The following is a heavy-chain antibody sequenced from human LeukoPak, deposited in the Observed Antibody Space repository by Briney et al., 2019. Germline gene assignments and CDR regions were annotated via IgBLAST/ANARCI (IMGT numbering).Heavy chain of an antibody. CDR2: ISSSSSYI. D-gene: IGHD2-8*01. J-gene: IGHJ4*02. V-gene: IGHV3-21*01. CDR1: GFTFSSYS. Sequence: PGGSLRLSCAASGFTFSSYSMNWVRQAPGKGLEWVSSISSSSSYIYYADSVKGRFTISRDNAKNSLYLQMNSLRAEDTAVYYCARDQTSYCTNGVCYFWENHPYYFDYWGQGTLVTVSS. CDR3: ARDQTSYCTNGVCYFWENHPYYFDY.